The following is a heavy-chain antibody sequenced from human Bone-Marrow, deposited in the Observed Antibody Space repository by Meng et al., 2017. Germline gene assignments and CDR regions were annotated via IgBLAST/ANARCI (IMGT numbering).Heavy chain of an antibody. CDR1: GGTFSSYT. CDR2: IIPILGIA. V-gene: IGHV1-69*02. Sequence: SVKVSCKASGGTFSSYTISWVRQAPGQGLEWMGRIIPILGIANYAQKFQGRVTITADESTSTAYMELSSLRSEDTAVYYCARGYCSGGSCYRLIYYYYYGMDVWGQGTTVTVSS. D-gene: IGHD2-15*01. CDR3: ARGYCSGGSCYRLIYYYYYGMDV. J-gene: IGHJ6*02.